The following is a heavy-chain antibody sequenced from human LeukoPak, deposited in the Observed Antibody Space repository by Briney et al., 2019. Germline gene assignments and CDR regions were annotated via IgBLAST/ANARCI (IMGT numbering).Heavy chain of an antibody. V-gene: IGHV3-23*01. CDR3: AKRGPGSPQSGKYYFDY. J-gene: IGHJ4*02. CDR1: GFTFSTYG. D-gene: IGHD3-10*01. Sequence: GGSLRLSCAASGFTFSTYGMTWVRQAPGKGLEWASAISGSAATTFYADSVKGRFTISRDNSKNTLYPQMNSLRAEDTAVYYCAKRGPGSPQSGKYYFDYWGQGTLVSVSS. CDR2: ISGSAATT.